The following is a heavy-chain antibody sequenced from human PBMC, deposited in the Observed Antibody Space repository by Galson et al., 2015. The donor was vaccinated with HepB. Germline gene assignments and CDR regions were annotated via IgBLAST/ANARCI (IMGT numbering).Heavy chain of an antibody. CDR1: GFTFSSYW. V-gene: IGHV3-7*03. D-gene: IGHD1-1*01. CDR3: ARVSLAASVHNYYYYYGMDV. Sequence: SLRLSCAASGFTFSSYWMSWVRQAPGKGLEWVANIKQDGSEKYYVDSVKGRFTISRDNAKNSLYLQMNSLRAEDTAVYYCARVSLAASVHNYYYYYGMDVWGQGTTVTVSS. CDR2: IKQDGSEK. J-gene: IGHJ6*02.